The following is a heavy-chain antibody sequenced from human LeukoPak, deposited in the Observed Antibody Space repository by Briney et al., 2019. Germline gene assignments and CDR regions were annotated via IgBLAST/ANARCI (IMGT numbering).Heavy chain of an antibody. D-gene: IGHD5-18*01. CDR1: GFTFSSYA. Sequence: GGSLRLSCAASGFTFSSYAMHWVRQAPGKGLEWVAVISYDGSNKYYADSVKGRFTISRDNSKNTLYLQMNSLRAEDTAVYYCARGRGVGDTAMVTLDYWGQGTLVTVSS. V-gene: IGHV3-30-3*01. J-gene: IGHJ4*02. CDR2: ISYDGSNK. CDR3: ARGRGVGDTAMVTLDY.